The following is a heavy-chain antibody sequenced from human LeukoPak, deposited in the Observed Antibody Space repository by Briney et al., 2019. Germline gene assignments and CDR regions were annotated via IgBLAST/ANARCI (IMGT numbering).Heavy chain of an antibody. CDR1: GGSISSSSYY. J-gene: IGHJ4*02. CDR3: ASPVWNDVH. Sequence: PSETLSLTCTVSGGSISSSSYYWGWIRQPPGKGLEWIGSIYYSGSTYYNPSLKSRVTISVDTSKNQFSLKLSSVTAADTAVYYYASPVWNDVHWGQGTLVTVSS. V-gene: IGHV4-39*01. D-gene: IGHD1-1*01. CDR2: IYYSGST.